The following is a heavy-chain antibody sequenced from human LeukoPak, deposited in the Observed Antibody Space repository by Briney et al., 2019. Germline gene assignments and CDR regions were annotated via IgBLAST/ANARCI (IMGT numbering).Heavy chain of an antibody. CDR2: ISTSGSTI. CDR3: ARGHVWFDP. Sequence: GGSLRLSCAASGFSFRSYEMTWVRQAPGKGLEWVSHISTSGSTINYADSVKGRFTISRDNAKNSLYLQMNSLRAEDMAVYYCARGHVWFDPWGQGTLVTVSS. J-gene: IGHJ5*02. V-gene: IGHV3-48*03. CDR1: GFSFRSYE.